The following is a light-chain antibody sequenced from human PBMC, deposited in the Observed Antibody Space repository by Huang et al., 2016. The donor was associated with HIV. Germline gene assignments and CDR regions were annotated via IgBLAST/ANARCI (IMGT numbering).Light chain of an antibody. J-gene: IGKJ4*01. Sequence: EIVMTQSPATLSVSPGERVTLSCRANRSVSTNLAWYQQRPGQAPRLLIYGSSTRAPGIPALFSGSGSGTDFSLTISSLQSEDFALYYCHQYNNWRLSFGGGTRVDI. CDR1: RSVSTN. V-gene: IGKV3-15*01. CDR2: GSS. CDR3: HQYNNWRLS.